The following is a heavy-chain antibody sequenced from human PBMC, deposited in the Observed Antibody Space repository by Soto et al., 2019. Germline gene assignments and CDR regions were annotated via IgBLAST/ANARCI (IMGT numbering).Heavy chain of an antibody. Sequence: PGGSLRLSCAASGFTFSSYAMSWVRQAPGKGLEWVSAISGSGGSTYYADSVKGRFTISKDNSKNTLYLQMNSLRAEDTAVYYCAKDLSIAAAGNWFDPWGQGTLVTVSS. V-gene: IGHV3-23*01. CDR3: AKDLSIAAAGNWFDP. CDR1: GFTFSSYA. CDR2: ISGSGGST. D-gene: IGHD6-13*01. J-gene: IGHJ5*02.